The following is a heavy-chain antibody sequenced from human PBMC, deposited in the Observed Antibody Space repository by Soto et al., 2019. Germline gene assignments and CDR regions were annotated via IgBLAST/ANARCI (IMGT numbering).Heavy chain of an antibody. CDR1: GGSISSYY. Sequence: SETLSLTCTVSGGSISSYYRSWIRQPPGKGLEWIGYIYYSGSTNYNPSLKSRVTISVDTSKNQFSLKLSSVTAADTAVYYCAGVGSNYYYYGMDVWGQGTTVTVSS. J-gene: IGHJ6*02. CDR3: AGVGSNYYYYGMDV. D-gene: IGHD4-4*01. V-gene: IGHV4-59*01. CDR2: IYYSGST.